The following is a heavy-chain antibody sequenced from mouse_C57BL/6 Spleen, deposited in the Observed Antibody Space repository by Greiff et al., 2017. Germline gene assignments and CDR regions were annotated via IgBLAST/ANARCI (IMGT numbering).Heavy chain of an antibody. CDR1: GYTFTSYG. D-gene: IGHD1-1*01. CDR2: IYPRSGNT. Sequence: VQLKQSGAELARPGASVKLSCKASGYTFTSYGISWVKQRTGQGLEWIGEIYPRSGNTYYNEKFKGKATLTADKSSSTAYMELRSLTSEDSAVYFCARRYYGSSYGAMDYWGQGTSVTVSS. CDR3: ARRYYGSSYGAMDY. V-gene: IGHV1-81*01. J-gene: IGHJ4*01.